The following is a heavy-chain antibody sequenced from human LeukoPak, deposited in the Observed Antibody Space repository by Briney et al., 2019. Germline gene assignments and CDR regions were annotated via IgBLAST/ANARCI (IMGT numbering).Heavy chain of an antibody. J-gene: IGHJ6*03. Sequence: GGSLRLSCAASGFTFSDYYMSWIRQAPGKGLEWVSYISSNGSTTYYADSVKGRFTISRDNAKNSLYLQMNSLRAEDTAIYYCARSSGWYHRGPDYYYYYMDVWGKGTTVTVS. CDR3: ARSSGWYHRGPDYYYYYMDV. V-gene: IGHV3-11*04. D-gene: IGHD6-19*01. CDR2: ISSNGSTT. CDR1: GFTFSDYY.